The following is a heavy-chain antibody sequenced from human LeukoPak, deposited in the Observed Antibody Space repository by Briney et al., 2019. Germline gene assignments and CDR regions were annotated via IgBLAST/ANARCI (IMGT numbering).Heavy chain of an antibody. Sequence: PGGSLRLSCAASGFTFSSYGMHWVRQAPGKGLKWVAVISYDGSNKYYADSVKGRFTISRDNSKNTLYLQMNSLRAEDTAVYYCAKDRYYDSSGYYWGQGTLVTVSS. CDR1: GFTFSSYG. CDR3: AKDRYYDSSGYY. J-gene: IGHJ4*02. CDR2: ISYDGSNK. V-gene: IGHV3-30*18. D-gene: IGHD3-22*01.